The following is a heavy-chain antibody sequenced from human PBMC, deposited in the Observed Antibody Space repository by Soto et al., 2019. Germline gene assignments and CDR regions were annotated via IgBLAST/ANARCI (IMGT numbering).Heavy chain of an antibody. Sequence: SETLSLTCTVSGGSISSSSYYWGWIRQPPGKGLEWIGSIYYSGSTYYNPSLKSRVTISVDTSKNQFSLKLSSVTAADTAVYYCARLYNWNYVSYYYYYGMDVWGKGTTVTVSS. J-gene: IGHJ6*04. CDR2: IYYSGST. D-gene: IGHD1-7*01. CDR3: ARLYNWNYVSYYYYYGMDV. CDR1: GGSISSSSYY. V-gene: IGHV4-39*01.